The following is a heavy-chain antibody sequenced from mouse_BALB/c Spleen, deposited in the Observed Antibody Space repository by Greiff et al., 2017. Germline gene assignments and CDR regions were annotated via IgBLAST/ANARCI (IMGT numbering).Heavy chain of an antibody. J-gene: IGHJ3*01. Sequence: EVKVVESGGGLVQPGGSRKLSCAASGFTFSSFGMHWVRQAPEKGLEWVAYISSGSSTIYYADTVKGRFTISRDNPKNTLFLQMTSLRSEDTAMYYCARSGGDGYYVWFAYWGQGTLVTVSA. D-gene: IGHD2-3*01. V-gene: IGHV5-17*02. CDR2: ISSGSSTI. CDR3: ARSGGDGYYVWFAY. CDR1: GFTFSSFG.